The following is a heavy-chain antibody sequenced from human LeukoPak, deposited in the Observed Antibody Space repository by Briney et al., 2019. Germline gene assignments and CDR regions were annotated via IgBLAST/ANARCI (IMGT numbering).Heavy chain of an antibody. CDR1: GFTFSSYA. CDR3: AKVWDTYYYDSSGSFDY. J-gene: IGHJ4*02. V-gene: IGHV3-23*01. CDR2: ISSSGGSS. D-gene: IGHD3-22*01. Sequence: GGSLRLSCAASGFTFSSYAMSWVRQAPGKGLEWVSAISSSGGSSYYADSVKGRFTISRDNSKNTLYLQMNSLRAEDTAVYYCAKVWDTYYYDSSGSFDYWGQGTLVTVSS.